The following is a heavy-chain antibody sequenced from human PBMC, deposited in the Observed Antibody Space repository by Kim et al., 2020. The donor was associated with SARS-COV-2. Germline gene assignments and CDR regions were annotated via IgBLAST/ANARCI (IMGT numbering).Heavy chain of an antibody. J-gene: IGHJ6*02. CDR2: IIPIFGTA. D-gene: IGHD6-19*01. CDR1: GGTFSSYA. CDR3: ARDNLERVRDSSGWALRYYYYGMDV. V-gene: IGHV1-69*13. Sequence: SVKVSCKASGGTFSSYAISWVRQAPGQGLEWMGGIIPIFGTANYAQKFQGRVTITADESTSTAYMELSSLRSEDTAVYYCARDNLERVRDSSGWALRYYYYGMDVWGQGTTVTVSS.